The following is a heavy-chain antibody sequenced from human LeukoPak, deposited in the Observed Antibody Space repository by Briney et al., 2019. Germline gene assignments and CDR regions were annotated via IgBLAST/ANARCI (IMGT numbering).Heavy chain of an antibody. J-gene: IGHJ5*02. D-gene: IGHD2-15*01. CDR3: AADGRVYCTGGTCYLNWFDP. Sequence: SVTVSCTASGFTFSSSAMQWVRQARGQRLEWIGWIVLGSGHTNFAQKFQERVTITRDMSTSTAYMELSSLRSDDTAVYYCAADGRVYCTGGTCYLNWFDPWGQGILVTVSS. V-gene: IGHV1-58*02. CDR1: GFTFSSSA. CDR2: IVLGSGHT.